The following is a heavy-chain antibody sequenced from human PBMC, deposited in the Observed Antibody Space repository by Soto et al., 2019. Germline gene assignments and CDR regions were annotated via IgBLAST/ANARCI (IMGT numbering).Heavy chain of an antibody. D-gene: IGHD3-3*01. CDR1: GDSFTNYW. CDR3: ATHTSGYSAFDI. Sequence: EVELVQSGAEVKKPGESLRISCKGSGDSFTNYWISWVRQMPGKGLEWMGRINPSDSYTTYSPSFEGHVTISVDKSISTAYLQWSSLKASDTAMYYCATHTSGYSAFDIWGQGTLVTLSS. J-gene: IGHJ3*02. V-gene: IGHV5-10-1*03. CDR2: INPSDSYT.